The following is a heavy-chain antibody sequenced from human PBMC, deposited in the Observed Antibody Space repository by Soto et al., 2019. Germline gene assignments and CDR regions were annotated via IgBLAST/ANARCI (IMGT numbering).Heavy chain of an antibody. Sequence: QVQLVQSGAEVKKSGSSVKVSCKASGGTFSSYAISWVRQAPGQGLEWMGGIIPIFGTANYAQKFQGRVTITADKSTSTAYMELSSLRSEDTAVYYCARDGTMPEGYGMDVWGQGTTVTVSS. CDR2: IIPIFGTA. D-gene: IGHD2-2*01. V-gene: IGHV1-69*06. CDR3: ARDGTMPEGYGMDV. J-gene: IGHJ6*02. CDR1: GGTFSSYA.